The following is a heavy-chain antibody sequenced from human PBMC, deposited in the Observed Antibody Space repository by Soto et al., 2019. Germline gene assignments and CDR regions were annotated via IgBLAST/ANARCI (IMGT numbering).Heavy chain of an antibody. Sequence: EVQLVESGGGLVQPGGSLRLSCAASGFTFSSYSMNWVRQAPGKGLEWVSYISSSSSTIYYADSVKGRFTISRDNAKSSLYLQMSSLRAEDTAVYYCARSGIWGSYRDYWYFDLWGRGTLVTVSS. V-gene: IGHV3-48*01. CDR3: ARSGIWGSYRDYWYFDL. CDR1: GFTFSSYS. CDR2: ISSSSSTI. J-gene: IGHJ2*01. D-gene: IGHD3-16*02.